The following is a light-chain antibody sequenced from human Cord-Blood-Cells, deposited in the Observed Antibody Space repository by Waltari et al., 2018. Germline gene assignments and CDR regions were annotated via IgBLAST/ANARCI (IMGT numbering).Light chain of an antibody. CDR3: QQYYSTPWT. Sequence: DIVMTQSPDSLAVSLGERATINCKSSQSVLYSSNNKNYLAWYQQKPGQPPKLLIYWASTQEAGVPDRFSGSGSGTDFTLTISSLQAEDGAVYYCQQYYSTPWTFGQGTKVEIK. J-gene: IGKJ1*01. CDR2: WAS. V-gene: IGKV4-1*01. CDR1: QSVLYSSNNKNY.